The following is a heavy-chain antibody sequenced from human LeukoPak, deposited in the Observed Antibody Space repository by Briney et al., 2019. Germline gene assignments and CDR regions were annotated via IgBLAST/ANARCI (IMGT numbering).Heavy chain of an antibody. CDR2: INSDGSST. D-gene: IGHD3-9*01. CDR3: AKGRRYNILTGYYVSEVDP. Sequence: GGSLRLSCAASGFTFSSYEMNWVRQAPGKGLVWVSRINSDGSSTSYADSVKGRFTISRDNAKNTLYLQMNSLRAEDTAVYYCAKGRRYNILTGYYVSEVDPWGQGTLVTVSS. J-gene: IGHJ5*02. CDR1: GFTFSSYE. V-gene: IGHV3-74*01.